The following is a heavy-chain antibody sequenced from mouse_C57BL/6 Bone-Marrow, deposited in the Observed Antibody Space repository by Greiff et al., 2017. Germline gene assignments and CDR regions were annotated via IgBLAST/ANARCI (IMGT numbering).Heavy chain of an antibody. V-gene: IGHV1-18*01. CDR3: ARKELGRYYAMDY. J-gene: IGHJ4*01. CDR2: INPNNGGT. D-gene: IGHD4-1*01. Sequence: EVKVVESGPELVKPGASVKIPCKASGYTFTDYNMDWVKQSHGKSLEWIGDINPNNGGTIYNQKFKGKATLTVDKSSSTAYMELRSLTSEDTAVYYCARKELGRYYAMDYWGQGTSVTVSS. CDR1: GYTFTDYN.